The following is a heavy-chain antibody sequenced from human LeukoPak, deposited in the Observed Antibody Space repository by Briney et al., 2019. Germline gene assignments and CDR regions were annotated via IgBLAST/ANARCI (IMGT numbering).Heavy chain of an antibody. CDR3: ARVSASSDIYSFWYFDL. Sequence: PSETLSLTCIVSGGSISDYYWSWIRQPAGKGLEWIGRIYSRGNTNYNPSLKSRVTMSVDLSKNQFSLKLSSVTAADTAVYYCARVSASSDIYSFWYFDLWGRGTLVTVSS. J-gene: IGHJ2*01. V-gene: IGHV4-4*07. CDR1: GGSISDYY. D-gene: IGHD6-25*01. CDR2: IYSRGNT.